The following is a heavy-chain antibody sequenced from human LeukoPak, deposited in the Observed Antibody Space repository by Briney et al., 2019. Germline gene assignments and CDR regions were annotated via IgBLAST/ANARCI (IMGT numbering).Heavy chain of an antibody. V-gene: IGHV3-48*01. Sequence: GGSLRLSCAASGFTFSSYTMNWVRQPPGKGLEWVSNIGTGSTTIYYADSVKGRFTISRDNVKNSLYLQMNSLRADDTAVYYCARFAAGGSYYYYMDVWGKGTTVTVSS. CDR3: ARFAAGGSYYYYMDV. J-gene: IGHJ6*03. CDR2: IGTGSTTI. D-gene: IGHD6-25*01. CDR1: GFTFSSYT.